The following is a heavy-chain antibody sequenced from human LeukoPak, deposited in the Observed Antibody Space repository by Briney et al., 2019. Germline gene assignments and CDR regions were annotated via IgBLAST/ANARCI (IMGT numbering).Heavy chain of an antibody. CDR1: GGSFSGYY. D-gene: IGHD3-22*01. J-gene: IGHJ4*02. V-gene: IGHV4-34*01. CDR2: INHSGST. CDR3: ARGPYYYDSSGYYYGVPFDY. Sequence: SETLSLTCAVYGGSFSGYYWSWIRQPPGKGLEWIGEINHSGSTNYNPSLKSRVTISVDTSKNQFSLKLSSVTAADTAVYYCARGPYYYDSSGYYYGVPFDYWGQGTLVTVSS.